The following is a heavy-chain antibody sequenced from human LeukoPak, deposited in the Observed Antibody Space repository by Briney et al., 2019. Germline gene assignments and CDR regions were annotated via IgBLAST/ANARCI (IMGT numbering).Heavy chain of an antibody. J-gene: IGHJ4*02. CDR2: IRSKAYGGTT. Sequence: GGSLRLSCAASGFTFSSYAMSWVRQAPGKGLEWVGFIRSKAYGGTTEYAASVKGRFTISRDDSKSIAYLQMNSLKTEDTAVYYCTRVRGTGWYIVYWGQGTLVTVSS. V-gene: IGHV3-49*04. D-gene: IGHD6-19*01. CDR1: GFTFSSYA. CDR3: TRVRGTGWYIVY.